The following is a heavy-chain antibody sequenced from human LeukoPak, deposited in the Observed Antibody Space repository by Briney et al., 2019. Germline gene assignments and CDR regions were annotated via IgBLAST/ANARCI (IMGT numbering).Heavy chain of an antibody. Sequence: PGGSLRLSCVASGFTFSSYAIHWVRQAPGKGLEGGAAISHDGSNKFYADSVKGRFTIYRDNSKKTLYREMNRQRNEERAVYYCARDRVPKYSSSSYYFDYWGQGTLVTVSS. V-gene: IGHV3-30*04. CDR3: ARDRVPKYSSSSYYFDY. CDR2: ISHDGSNK. J-gene: IGHJ4*02. D-gene: IGHD6-6*01. CDR1: GFTFSSYA.